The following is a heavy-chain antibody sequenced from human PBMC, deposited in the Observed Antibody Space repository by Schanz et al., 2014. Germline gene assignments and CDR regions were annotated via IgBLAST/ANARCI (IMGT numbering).Heavy chain of an antibody. D-gene: IGHD3-3*02. J-gene: IGHJ4*02. V-gene: IGHV3-21*01. CDR3: AQTRGTFMVPIDN. CDR2: ISSGGRNI. CDR1: GFTVRTFA. Sequence: EVQVLESGEGLVEAGGSLRLSCAASGFTVRTFAMDWVRQAAGKGLEWVSSISSGGRNISYADSLKGRFTISRDNARNSLYLQLNSLRVEDSGVYFCAQTRGTFMVPIDNWGQGVRXIVSS.